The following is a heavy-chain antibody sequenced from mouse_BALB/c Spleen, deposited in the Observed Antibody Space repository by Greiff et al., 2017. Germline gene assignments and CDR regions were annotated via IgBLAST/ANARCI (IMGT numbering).Heavy chain of an antibody. V-gene: IGHV1-54*01. Sequence: QVHVKQSGAELVRPGTSVKVSCKASGYSFTNYLIEWVKQRPGQGLEWIGVINPGSGGTNYNEKFKGKATLTADKSSSTAYMQLSSLTSDDSAVYFCARTITTGAMDYWGQGTSVTVSS. D-gene: IGHD1-2*01. CDR1: GYSFTNYL. CDR3: ARTITTGAMDY. J-gene: IGHJ4*01. CDR2: INPGSGGT.